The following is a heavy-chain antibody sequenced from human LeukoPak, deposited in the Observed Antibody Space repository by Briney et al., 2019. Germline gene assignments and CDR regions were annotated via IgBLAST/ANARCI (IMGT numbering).Heavy chain of an antibody. CDR2: INPKSGGT. V-gene: IGHV1-2*02. J-gene: IGHJ3*02. CDR3: ARAYYYDSRGMDDVFDI. Sequence: GASVKVSCKASGYTFTGHYMHWVRQAPGQGPEWMGWINPKSGGTNYGQKFQGRVTMTRDTSISTAYMELSRLRSDDTAVYYCARAYYYDSRGMDDVFDIWGQGTMVTVS. CDR1: GYTFTGHY. D-gene: IGHD3-22*01.